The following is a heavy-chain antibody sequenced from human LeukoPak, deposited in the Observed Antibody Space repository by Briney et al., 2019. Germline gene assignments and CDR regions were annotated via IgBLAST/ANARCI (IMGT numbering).Heavy chain of an antibody. Sequence: SQTLSLTCTVSGGPISSGDYYWSWIRQPPGKGLEWIGYIYYSGSTHYNPSLKSRVTISVDTSKNQFSLKLSSVTAADTAVYYCARDRAVAGTHFDYWGQGTLVTVSS. CDR3: ARDRAVAGTHFDY. D-gene: IGHD6-19*01. V-gene: IGHV4-30-4*08. J-gene: IGHJ4*02. CDR1: GGPISSGDYY. CDR2: IYYSGST.